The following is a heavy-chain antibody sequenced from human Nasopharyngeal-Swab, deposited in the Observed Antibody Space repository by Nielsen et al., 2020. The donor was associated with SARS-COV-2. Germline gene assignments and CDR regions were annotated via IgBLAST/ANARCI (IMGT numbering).Heavy chain of an antibody. CDR1: GVTIRSHS. CDR3: ARGDSSGYSLG. J-gene: IGHJ4*02. V-gene: IGHV3-21*01. D-gene: IGHD3-22*01. Sequence: GGTLRLSCAASGVTIRSHSKNWGRQAPGKGLEWVSTISSSSSYIDYADSVQGRLTISRDNAKNSLYLQMNSLRAEDTAVYYCARGDSSGYSLGWGQGTLVTVSS. CDR2: ISSSSSYI.